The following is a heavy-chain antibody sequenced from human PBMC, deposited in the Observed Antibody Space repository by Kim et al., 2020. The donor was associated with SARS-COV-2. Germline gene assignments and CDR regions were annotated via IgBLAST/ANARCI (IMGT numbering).Heavy chain of an antibody. J-gene: IGHJ6*01. CDR2: ISSSSSYI. CDR3: ARDGGLLLWFGELLTSHYYYGMDV. CDR1: GFTFSSYS. V-gene: IGHV3-21*01. D-gene: IGHD3-10*01. Sequence: GGSLRLSCAASGFTFSSYSLNWVRQAQGKGLEWVSSISSSSSYIYYADSVKGRFTISRDNAKNSLYLQMNSLRAEDTAVYYCARDGGLLLWFGELLTSHYYYGMDVWRQGTTVTLSS.